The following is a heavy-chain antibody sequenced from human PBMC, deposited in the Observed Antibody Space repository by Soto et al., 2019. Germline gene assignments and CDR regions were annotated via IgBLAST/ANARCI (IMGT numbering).Heavy chain of an antibody. Sequence: QVQLQESGPGLVKPSETLSLTCTVSGGSISSYYWSWIRQPPGKGLEWIGYIYYSGSTNYNPSLKSRVTISVDTSTNQFSLKLSSVTAADTAVYYCARHVRGLGYFDWLLSSDWFDPWGQGTLVTVSS. CDR3: ARHVRGLGYFDWLLSSDWFDP. J-gene: IGHJ5*02. CDR1: GGSISSYY. CDR2: IYYSGST. D-gene: IGHD3-9*01. V-gene: IGHV4-59*08.